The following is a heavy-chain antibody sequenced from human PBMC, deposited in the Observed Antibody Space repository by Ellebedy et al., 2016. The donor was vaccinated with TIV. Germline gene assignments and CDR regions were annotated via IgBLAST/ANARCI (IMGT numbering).Heavy chain of an antibody. D-gene: IGHD2-15*01. V-gene: IGHV1-3*01. CDR1: GYTFTQSA. Sequence: AASVKVSCKASGYTFTQSAIHWLRQARGQGLEWLGWINVADGKTKYLQKVQDRVTLTRDTSANTAYMHLSGLTSEDSGIYYCARDALGYCSGGSCTNSWFDPWGQGTLVTVSS. CDR2: INVADGKT. J-gene: IGHJ5*02. CDR3: ARDALGYCSGGSCTNSWFDP.